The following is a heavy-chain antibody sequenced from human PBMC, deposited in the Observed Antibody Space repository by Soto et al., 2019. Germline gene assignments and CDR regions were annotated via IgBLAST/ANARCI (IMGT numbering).Heavy chain of an antibody. CDR1: GFTFRSYG. CDR2: ISYDGSNK. CDR3: AKDALHGSGFYYGMDV. D-gene: IGHD3-10*01. Sequence: QVQLVESGGDVVQPGRSLRLSCAASGFTFRSYGMHWVRQTPGKGLEWVAVISYDGSNKYYADSVKGRFTFSRDNSKNTLNLHMDSLRVEDTAVYYCAKDALHGSGFYYGMDVWGQGTTVTVSS. V-gene: IGHV3-30*18. J-gene: IGHJ6*02.